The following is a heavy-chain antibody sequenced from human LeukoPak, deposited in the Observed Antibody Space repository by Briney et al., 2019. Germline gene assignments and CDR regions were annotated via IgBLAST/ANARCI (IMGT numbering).Heavy chain of an antibody. CDR1: GFTFSSYT. V-gene: IGHV3-30-3*01. CDR2: ISFDGTNK. Sequence: PGGSLRLSCAASGFTFSSYTMLWLRQAPGKGLEWVAVISFDGTNKYYADSVKGRFTISRDNSKNTLYLQMNSLRPEDTAVYYCARAPTPMTTVTTLGYWGQGTLVTVSS. D-gene: IGHD4-17*01. CDR3: ARAPTPMTTVTTLGY. J-gene: IGHJ4*02.